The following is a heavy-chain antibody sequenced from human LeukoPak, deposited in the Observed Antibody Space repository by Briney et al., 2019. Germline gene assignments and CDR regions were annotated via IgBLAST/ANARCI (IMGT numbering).Heavy chain of an antibody. Sequence: SETLSLTCTVSGGSISSSSYYWGWLRQPPGKGLEWIGSIYYSGSTYYNPSLKSRVTISVDTSKNQFYLKLSSVTAADTAVYYCARRVGVAAAGTNWFDPWGQGTLVTVSS. CDR1: GGSISSSSYY. J-gene: IGHJ5*02. CDR2: IYYSGST. D-gene: IGHD6-13*01. CDR3: ARRVGVAAAGTNWFDP. V-gene: IGHV4-39*01.